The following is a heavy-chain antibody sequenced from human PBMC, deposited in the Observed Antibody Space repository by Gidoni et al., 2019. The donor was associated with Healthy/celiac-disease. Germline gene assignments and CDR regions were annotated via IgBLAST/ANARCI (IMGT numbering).Heavy chain of an antibody. CDR3: ARHGGYCSGGSCYSSRRLLNWFDP. J-gene: IGHJ5*02. V-gene: IGHV4-39*01. CDR1: GGSISSSSYY. D-gene: IGHD2-15*01. Sequence: QLQLQESGPGLVKPSETLSLTCTVSGGSISSSSYYWGWIRQPPGKGLEWIGSIYYSGSTYYNPSLKSRVTISVDTSKNQLSLKLSSVTAADTAVYYCARHGGYCSGGSCYSSRRLLNWFDPWGQGTLVTVSS. CDR2: IYYSGST.